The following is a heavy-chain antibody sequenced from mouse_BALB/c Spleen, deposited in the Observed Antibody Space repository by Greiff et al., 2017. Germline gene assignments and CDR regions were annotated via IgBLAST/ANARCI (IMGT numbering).Heavy chain of an antibody. J-gene: IGHJ4*01. Sequence: QVQLQQPGAELVKPGASVKLSCKASGYTFTSYWMHWVKQRPGQGLEWIGEINPSNGRTNYNEKFKSKATLTVDKSSSTAYMQLSSLTSEDSAVYYCARKRGGTFYAMDYWGQGTSVTVSS. CDR2: INPSNGRT. D-gene: IGHD3-3*01. CDR3: ARKRGGTFYAMDY. V-gene: IGHV1S81*02. CDR1: GYTFTSYW.